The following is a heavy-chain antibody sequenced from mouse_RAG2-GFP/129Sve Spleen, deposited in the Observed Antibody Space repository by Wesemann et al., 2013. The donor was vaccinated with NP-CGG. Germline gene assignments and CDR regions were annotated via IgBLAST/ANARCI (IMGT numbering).Heavy chain of an antibody. CDR2: NGAT. CDR3: ARYGTTVVGFDY. D-gene: IGHD1-1*01. J-gene: IGHJ2*01. Sequence: NGATSYNQNFKDKASLTVDKSSSTAYMELHSLTSEDSAVYYCARYGTTVVGFDYWGQGTTLTVSS. V-gene: IGHV1-26*01.